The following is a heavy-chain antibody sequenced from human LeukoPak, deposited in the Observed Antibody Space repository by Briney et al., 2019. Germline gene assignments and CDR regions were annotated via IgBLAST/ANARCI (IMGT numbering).Heavy chain of an antibody. V-gene: IGHV3-7*01. J-gene: IGHJ4*02. D-gene: IGHD2-2*01. CDR3: ARIGRYCSSTSCYAGYFDY. CDR1: GFTFSSYW. Sequence: PGGSLRLSCAASGFTFSSYWMSWVRQAPGKGLEWVANIKQDGSEKYYVDSVKGRFTISRDNAKNSLYLQMNSLRAEDTAVYYCARIGRYCSSTSCYAGYFDYWGQGVLVTVSS. CDR2: IKQDGSEK.